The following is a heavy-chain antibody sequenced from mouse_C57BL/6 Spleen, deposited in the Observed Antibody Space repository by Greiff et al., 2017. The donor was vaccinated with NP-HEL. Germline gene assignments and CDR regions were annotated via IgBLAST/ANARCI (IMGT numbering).Heavy chain of an antibody. Sequence: QVQLKQSGPELVKPGASVKISCKASGYAFSSSWMNWVKQRPGKGLEWIGRIYPGDGDTNYNRKFKGKATMTADKSSSTAYMQLSSLASEDSAVYFCARGLLRAMDYWGKGTSVTVSS. CDR2: IYPGDGDT. V-gene: IGHV1-82*01. D-gene: IGHD1-1*01. J-gene: IGHJ4*01. CDR1: GYAFSSSW. CDR3: ARGLLRAMDY.